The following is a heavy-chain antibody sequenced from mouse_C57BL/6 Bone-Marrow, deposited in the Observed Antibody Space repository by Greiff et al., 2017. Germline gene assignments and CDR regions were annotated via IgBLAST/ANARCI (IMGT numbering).Heavy chain of an antibody. CDR3: ARNYGNSLDY. Sequence: QVQLKESGPGLVQPSPSLSITCTVSGFSFTSYGVHWVRQSPGKGLEWLGVIWSGGSTDYNAAFISRLSISDDNSKSQVFFKMIRLQAGDTAIYYCARNYGNSLDYWGQGTTLTVSS. CDR1: GFSFTSYG. V-gene: IGHV2-2*01. D-gene: IGHD1-1*01. J-gene: IGHJ2*01. CDR2: IWSGGST.